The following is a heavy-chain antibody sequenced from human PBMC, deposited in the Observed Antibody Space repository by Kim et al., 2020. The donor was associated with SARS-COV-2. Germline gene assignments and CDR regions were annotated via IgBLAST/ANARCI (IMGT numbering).Heavy chain of an antibody. V-gene: IGHV4-39*07. Sequence: LKSRVTISVDTSKNQFSLKLSSVTAADTAVYYCARDLGYCSGGSCYDSDYWGQGTLVTVSS. J-gene: IGHJ4*02. D-gene: IGHD2-15*01. CDR3: ARDLGYCSGGSCYDSDY.